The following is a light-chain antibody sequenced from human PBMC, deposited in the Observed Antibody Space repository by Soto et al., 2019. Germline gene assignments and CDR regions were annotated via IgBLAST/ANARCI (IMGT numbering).Light chain of an antibody. Sequence: QSVLTQPASVSGSPGQSITISCTGTSSDVGGYNYVSWYQQHPGKAPQLMIYDVSNRPSGVSNRFSGSKSGNTASLTISGLQAEDEADHYCSSYTSSSSYVFGTGIKVTVL. CDR3: SSYTSSSSYV. V-gene: IGLV2-14*01. CDR2: DVS. CDR1: SSDVGGYNY. J-gene: IGLJ1*01.